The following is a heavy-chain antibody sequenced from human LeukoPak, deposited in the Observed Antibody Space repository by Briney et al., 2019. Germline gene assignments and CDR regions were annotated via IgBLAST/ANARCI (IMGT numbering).Heavy chain of an antibody. J-gene: IGHJ4*02. Sequence: SGTLSLTCAVSGGSISSSNWWSWVRQPPGKGLEWIGEIYHSGSTNYNPSLKSRVTISVDKSKNQFSLKLSSVTAADTAVYYCARDTGDYATYFDYWGQGTLVTVSS. D-gene: IGHD4-17*01. CDR2: IYHSGST. CDR1: GGSISSSNW. V-gene: IGHV4-4*02. CDR3: ARDTGDYATYFDY.